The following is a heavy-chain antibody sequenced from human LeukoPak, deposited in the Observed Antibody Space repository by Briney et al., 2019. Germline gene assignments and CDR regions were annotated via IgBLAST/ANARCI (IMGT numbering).Heavy chain of an antibody. Sequence: PSETLSLTCTVSGGSISSHYWNWIRQPPGKGLEWIGYIFYSGSTNYNPSLKSRVTISVDTSKNQFSLKLSSVTAADTAVYYCARETPPPYDFWSGYYWAFDIWGQGTMVTVSS. CDR1: GGSISSHY. CDR3: ARETPPPYDFWSGYYWAFDI. V-gene: IGHV4-59*11. CDR2: IFYSGST. J-gene: IGHJ3*02. D-gene: IGHD3-3*01.